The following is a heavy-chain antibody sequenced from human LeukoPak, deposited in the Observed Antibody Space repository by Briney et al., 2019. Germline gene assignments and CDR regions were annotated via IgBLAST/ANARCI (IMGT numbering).Heavy chain of an antibody. CDR2: IKQDGSEK. D-gene: IGHD3-22*01. CDR3: ATDSSGYRSFDY. CDR1: GFSLSNYW. Sequence: GGSLRLSCAASGFSLSNYWMNWVRQAPGKGLEWVANIKQDGSEKNYVDSVKGRFTMSRDNAKNSLYLQMNSLRGEDTAVYYCATDSSGYRSFDYWGQGTLVTVSS. V-gene: IGHV3-7*04. J-gene: IGHJ4*02.